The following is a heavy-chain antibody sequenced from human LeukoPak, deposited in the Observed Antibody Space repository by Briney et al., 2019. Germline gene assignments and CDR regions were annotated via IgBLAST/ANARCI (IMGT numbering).Heavy chain of an antibody. D-gene: IGHD2-21*02. V-gene: IGHV3-30-3*01. CDR3: ARGRTLRDFDY. Sequence: GGSLRLSCAASGFTFSNYAMHWVRQAPGKGLEWVAVISYDGSDKYYADSVKGRFTISRDNSKNTLYLQMNSLRAEDTAIYYCARGRTLRDFDYWGQGTLVTVSS. J-gene: IGHJ4*02. CDR1: GFTFSNYA. CDR2: ISYDGSDK.